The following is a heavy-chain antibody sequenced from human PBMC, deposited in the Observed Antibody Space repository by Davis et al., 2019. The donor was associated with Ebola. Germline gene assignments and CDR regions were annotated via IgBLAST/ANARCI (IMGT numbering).Heavy chain of an antibody. CDR3: ARRTIFSTFDI. CDR1: GGSMSPYY. D-gene: IGHD3-3*01. Sequence: MPSETLSLTCTVSGGSMSPYYWSWIRQPPGKGLEWIGYIYYSGSTNYNPSLKSRVTMSVGTSKNQFSLKLSSVTAADTAVYYCARRTIFSTFDIWGQGTMVTVSS. J-gene: IGHJ3*02. V-gene: IGHV4-59*08. CDR2: IYYSGST.